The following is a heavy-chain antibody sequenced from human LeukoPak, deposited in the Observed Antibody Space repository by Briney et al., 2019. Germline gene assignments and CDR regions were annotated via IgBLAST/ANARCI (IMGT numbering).Heavy chain of an antibody. D-gene: IGHD6-19*01. Sequence: PGGSQRLSCGASGFTFSPFAMIWVRQAPGKGLEWVSAMDGRGANTYYADSVKGRFTISRDNSKNTVYMDMNSLRAEDTAVYYCAKALSSEWLTPEHWGQGTLVTVSS. CDR1: GFTFSPFA. J-gene: IGHJ4*02. V-gene: IGHV3-23*01. CDR2: MDGRGANT. CDR3: AKALSSEWLTPEH.